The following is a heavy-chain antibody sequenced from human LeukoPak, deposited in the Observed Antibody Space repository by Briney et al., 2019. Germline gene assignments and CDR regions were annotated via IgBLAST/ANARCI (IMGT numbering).Heavy chain of an antibody. Sequence: GSLRLSCAASGFTFSSYWMSWVRQPPGKGLEWIGYIYYSGSTYYNPSLKSRVTISVDTSKNQFSLKLSSVTAADTAVYYCAREGLIAGKNWFDPWGQGTLVTVSS. D-gene: IGHD6-13*01. V-gene: IGHV4-59*01. CDR2: IYYSGST. J-gene: IGHJ5*02. CDR3: AREGLIAGKNWFDP. CDR1: GFTFSSYW.